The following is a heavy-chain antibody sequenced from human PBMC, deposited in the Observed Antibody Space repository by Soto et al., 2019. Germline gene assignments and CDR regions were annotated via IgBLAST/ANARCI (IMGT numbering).Heavy chain of an antibody. V-gene: IGHV1-18*01. D-gene: IGHD1-1*01. J-gene: IGHJ4*02. CDR3: ARGRYGDY. Sequence: QVHLVQSGAEVKKPGASVKVSCQGCGYAFTTYGITWVRQAPGQGLEWMGWISAHNGNTNYAQKLQGKVTVTRDTSTNTAYMELRSLRYDDTAVYYCARGRYGDYWGQGALVTVSS. CDR1: GYAFTTYG. CDR2: ISAHNGNT.